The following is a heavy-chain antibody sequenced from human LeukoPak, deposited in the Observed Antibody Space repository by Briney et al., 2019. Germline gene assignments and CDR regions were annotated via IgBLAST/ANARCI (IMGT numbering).Heavy chain of an antibody. CDR1: GGSITGYY. CDR2: IYTSGST. D-gene: IGHD5-18*01. V-gene: IGHV4-4*07. J-gene: IGHJ4*02. Sequence: SETLSLTCSVSGGSITGYYWSWIRQPAGKGLEWIGRIYTSGSTNYNPSLKSRVTMSFDTSKNQFSLKLSSVTAADTAVYYCARSRYSYGLVDYWGQGTLVTVSS. CDR3: ARSRYSYGLVDY.